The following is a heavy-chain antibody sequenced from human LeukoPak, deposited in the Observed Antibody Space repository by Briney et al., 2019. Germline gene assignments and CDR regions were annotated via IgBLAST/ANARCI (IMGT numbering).Heavy chain of an antibody. V-gene: IGHV3-9*01. CDR1: GFTFDDYA. CDR2: ISWNSFTI. CDR3: AKDIGRVDTASTYMDV. J-gene: IGHJ6*03. D-gene: IGHD5-18*01. Sequence: GGSLRLSCAASGFTFDDYAMHWVRQAPGKGLEWVSGISWNSFTIGYADSVKGRFTISRDNAKNSLYLRMNSLRVEDTALYYCAKDIGRVDTASTYMDVWGKGTTVTISS.